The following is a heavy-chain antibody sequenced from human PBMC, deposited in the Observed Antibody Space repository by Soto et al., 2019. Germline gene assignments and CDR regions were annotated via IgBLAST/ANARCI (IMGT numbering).Heavy chain of an antibody. Sequence: ASVKVSCKASGCTFTGYYMHWVRQAPGQGLEWMGWINPNSGGTNYAQKFQGRVTMTRDTSISTAYMELSRLRSDDTAVYYCASYVEMATIGDFDYWGQGTLVTVSS. V-gene: IGHV1-2*02. CDR2: INPNSGGT. CDR1: GCTFTGYY. J-gene: IGHJ4*02. D-gene: IGHD5-12*01. CDR3: ASYVEMATIGDFDY.